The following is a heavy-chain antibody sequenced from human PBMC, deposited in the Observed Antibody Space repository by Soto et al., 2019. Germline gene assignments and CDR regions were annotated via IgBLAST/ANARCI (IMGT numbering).Heavy chain of an antibody. CDR1: GCSMSNYY. V-gene: IGHV4-59*01. CDR2: IYYSGTT. D-gene: IGHD3-3*01. CDR3: SRCPAMSGYYTWFDP. Sequence: SETLSLTCSVSGCSMSNYYWIWIRQPPGKGLEWIGYIYYSGTTNYNPSLKSRVTISEDTSKNQFSLELKSVTAADTAVYYCSRCPAMSGYYTWFDPWGQGVLVTVFS. J-gene: IGHJ5*02.